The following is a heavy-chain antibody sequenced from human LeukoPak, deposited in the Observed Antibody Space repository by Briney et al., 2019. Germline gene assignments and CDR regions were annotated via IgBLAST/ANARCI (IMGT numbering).Heavy chain of an antibody. J-gene: IGHJ4*02. CDR1: GFTFSSYG. Sequence: GRSLRLSCAASGFTFSSYGMHWVRQAQGKGLEWVAAISYDGNNKYYADSVKGRLTISRDNSKNTLYVQMNSLRAEDTALYYCAKDGVEQWLAYYFDYWGQGALVTVSS. D-gene: IGHD6-19*01. V-gene: IGHV3-30*18. CDR3: AKDGVEQWLAYYFDY. CDR2: ISYDGNNK.